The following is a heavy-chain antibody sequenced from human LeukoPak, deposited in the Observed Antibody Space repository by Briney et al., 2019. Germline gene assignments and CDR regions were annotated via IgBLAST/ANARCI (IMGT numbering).Heavy chain of an antibody. CDR1: GGSISSSSYY. Sequence: SETLSLTCTVSGGSISSSSYYWGWIRQPPGKGLEWIGSIYYSGSTYHNPSLKSRITISVDTSKNQFSLKLSSVTAADTAVYYCARGYNRNLDWFDPWGQGTLVTVSS. V-gene: IGHV4-39*07. CDR2: IYYSGST. D-gene: IGHD1-14*01. CDR3: ARGYNRNLDWFDP. J-gene: IGHJ5*02.